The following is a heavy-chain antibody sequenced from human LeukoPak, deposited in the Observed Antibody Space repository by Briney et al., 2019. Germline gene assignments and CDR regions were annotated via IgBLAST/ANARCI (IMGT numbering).Heavy chain of an antibody. CDR3: GGEPGGGGGDY. CDR1: GGSISSSNW. CDR2: IYHSGST. Sequence: PSETLSLTCAVSGGSISSSNWWSWVRQPPGKGLEWIGEIYHSGSTNYNPSLKSRVTISVDKSKNQFSLKLSSVTAADTAVYYWGGEPGGGGGDYWGQGTLVTVSS. D-gene: IGHD3-10*01. J-gene: IGHJ4*02. V-gene: IGHV4-4*02.